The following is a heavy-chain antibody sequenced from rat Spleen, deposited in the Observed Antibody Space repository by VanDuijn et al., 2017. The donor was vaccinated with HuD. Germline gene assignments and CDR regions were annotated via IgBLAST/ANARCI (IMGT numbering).Heavy chain of an antibody. CDR3: TRGGLSRFDY. CDR1: GFTFSDYY. V-gene: IGHV5-27*01. CDR2: ISPSGGST. D-gene: IGHD1-11*01. Sequence: EVQLVESDGGLVQPGGSLKLSCAASGFTFSDYYMAWVRQAPTKGLEWVASISPSGGSTYYPDSVKGRFTISRDNAKSTLYLQMNSLRSEDTATYYCTRGGLSRFDYWGQGVMVTVSS. J-gene: IGHJ2*01.